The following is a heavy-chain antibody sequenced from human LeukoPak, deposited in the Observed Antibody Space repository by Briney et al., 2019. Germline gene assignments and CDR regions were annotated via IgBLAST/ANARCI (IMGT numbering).Heavy chain of an antibody. D-gene: IGHD6-13*01. V-gene: IGHV4-34*01. J-gene: IGHJ3*01. CDR2: INHSGST. CDR1: GGSISSYY. CDR3: ARSRGIAAAGFS. Sequence: SETLSLTCTVSGGSISSYYWSWIRQPPGKGLEWIGEINHSGSTNYNPSLKSRVTISVDTSKNQFSLKLSSVTAADTAVYYCARSRGIAAAGFSWGQGTMVTVSS.